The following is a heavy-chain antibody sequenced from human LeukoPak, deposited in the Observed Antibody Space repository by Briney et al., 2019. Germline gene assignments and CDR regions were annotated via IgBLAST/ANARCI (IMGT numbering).Heavy chain of an antibody. CDR3: ARDGRRFGEFNWFDP. CDR1: GGTFSSYA. V-gene: IGHV1-69*06. J-gene: IGHJ5*02. Sequence: ASVKVSCKASGGTFSSYAISWVRQAPGQGLEWMGGIIPIFGTANYAQKFQGRVTITADKSTSTAYMELRSLRSDDTAVYYCARDGRRFGEFNWFDPWGQGTLVTVSS. D-gene: IGHD3-10*01. CDR2: IIPIFGTA.